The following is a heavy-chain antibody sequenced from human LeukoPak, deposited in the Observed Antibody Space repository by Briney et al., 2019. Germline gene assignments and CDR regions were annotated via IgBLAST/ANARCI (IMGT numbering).Heavy chain of an antibody. J-gene: IGHJ3*02. D-gene: IGHD2-15*01. V-gene: IGHV3-23*01. CDR1: GFTFSDYY. Sequence: QAGGSLRLSCAASGFTFSDYYMSWIRQAPEKGLEWVAGINGGGGTTYYADSLKGRFTISRDNFKNTVYLQMNSLRVEDSAVYYCAKVRVAAASDIWGQGTLVTVSS. CDR3: AKVRVAAASDI. CDR2: INGGGGTT.